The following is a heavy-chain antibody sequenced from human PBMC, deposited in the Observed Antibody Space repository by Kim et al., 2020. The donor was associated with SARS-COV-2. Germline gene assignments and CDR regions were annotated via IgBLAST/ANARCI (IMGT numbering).Heavy chain of an antibody. CDR2: IRIKAYGETT. J-gene: IGHJ4*02. Sequence: GGSLRLSCTTSGFNFRDYGLVWVRQAPGKGLEWVGLIRIKAYGETTEYAASVKRRFTISRDDSKGIAYLQMNSLKTEDTAVYYCCREPGSGWNYVFEYWGQGTLVTVSS. D-gene: IGHD1-7*01. V-gene: IGHV3-49*04. CDR3: CREPGSGWNYVFEY. CDR1: GFNFRDYG.